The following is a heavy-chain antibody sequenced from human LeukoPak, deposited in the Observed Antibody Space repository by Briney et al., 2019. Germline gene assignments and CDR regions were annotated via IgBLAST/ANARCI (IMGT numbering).Heavy chain of an antibody. CDR3: ARRVATIGYYYFDY. D-gene: IGHD5-12*01. J-gene: IGHJ4*02. CDR1: GYSFSRYW. CDR2: IYPDDSDT. V-gene: IGHV5-51*01. Sequence: GESLKISCKGSGYSFSRYWIGWVRQTPGKGLEWMGIIYPDDSDTKYSPSFQGQVTISADRSITTAYLQWSSLKASDTAMYYCARRVATIGYYYFDYWGQGTLVTVSS.